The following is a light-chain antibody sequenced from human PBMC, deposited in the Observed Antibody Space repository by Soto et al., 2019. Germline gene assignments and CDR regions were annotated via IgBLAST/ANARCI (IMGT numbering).Light chain of an antibody. V-gene: IGLV2-14*01. CDR1: SSDVGGYNY. CDR2: AVS. J-gene: IGLJ2*01. CDR3: SSFTSSSTVV. Sequence: QSALTQPASVSGSPGQSITISCTGTSSDVGGYNYVSWYQQHPGRAPKLMIYAVSNRPSGGSNRFSASKSGNTASLTISGLLADDEADYHCSSFTSSSTVVFGGGTKLTVL.